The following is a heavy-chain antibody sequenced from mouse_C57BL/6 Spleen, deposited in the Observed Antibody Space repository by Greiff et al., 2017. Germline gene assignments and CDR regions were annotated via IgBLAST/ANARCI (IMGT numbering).Heavy chain of an antibody. CDR1: GYTFTSYW. J-gene: IGHJ2*01. Sequence: VQLQQPGAELVMPGASVKLSCKASGYTFTSYWMHWVKQRPGQGLEWIGEIDPSDSYTNYNQKFKGKSTLTVDKSSSTAYMQLSSLTSEDSAVYYCARSITTDPYYWGQGTTLTVSS. CDR3: ARSITTDPYY. D-gene: IGHD1-1*01. CDR2: IDPSDSYT. V-gene: IGHV1-69*01.